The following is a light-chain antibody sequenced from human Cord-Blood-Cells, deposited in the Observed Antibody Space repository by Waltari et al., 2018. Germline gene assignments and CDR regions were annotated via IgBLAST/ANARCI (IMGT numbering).Light chain of an antibody. J-gene: IGKJ1*01. Sequence: DIQLTQSPSSLSASVGDRVTITCRESQRINRYLNWYQQKPGKAPKLLSYAASSLQSGVPSRFSGSGSGTDFTLTISRLQPEDFAAYYCQQSYSTPWTFGQGTKVEIK. CDR2: AAS. CDR3: QQSYSTPWT. CDR1: QRINRY. V-gene: IGKV1-39*01.